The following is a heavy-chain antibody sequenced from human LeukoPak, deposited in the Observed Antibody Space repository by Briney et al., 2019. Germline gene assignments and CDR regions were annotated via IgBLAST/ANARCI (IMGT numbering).Heavy chain of an antibody. CDR1: AGSITNYY. Sequence: SQTMSLSCTVSAGSITNYYWSWIRQPPGKGLEWSGYIYISGNTKYNPSLKSRVTISVDTSKNQFSLKLTSVTAADTAVYYCARGGEVSSFEPLGQ. V-gene: IGHV4-59*01. CDR3: ARGGEVSSFEP. J-gene: IGHJ5*02. CDR2: IYISGNT. D-gene: IGHD3-16*01.